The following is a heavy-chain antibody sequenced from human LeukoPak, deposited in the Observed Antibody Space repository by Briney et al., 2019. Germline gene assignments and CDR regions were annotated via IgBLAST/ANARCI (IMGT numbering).Heavy chain of an antibody. V-gene: IGHV1-2*02. J-gene: IGHJ1*01. CDR3: ARGYYDSSDFEYLQH. D-gene: IGHD3-22*01. CDR2: INPDSGDT. Sequence: ASVKVSCKASGYSFTGYYMRWVRQAPGQGLEWMGWINPDSGDTNFAQKFQGRVTMTRDTSISTVYMELSRLRSDDTAIFYCARGYYDSSDFEYLQHWGQGTLVTVSS. CDR1: GYSFTGYY.